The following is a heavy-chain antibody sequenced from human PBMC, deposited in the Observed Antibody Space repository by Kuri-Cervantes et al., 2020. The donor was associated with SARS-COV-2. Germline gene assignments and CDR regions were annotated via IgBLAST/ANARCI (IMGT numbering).Heavy chain of an antibody. CDR1: GFTFSNYG. CDR2: IWYDGSNK. CDR3: ARDMGDVDYSNPPRVFDY. V-gene: IGHV3-33*01. J-gene: IGHJ4*02. D-gene: IGHD4-11*01. Sequence: GKSLQIPFEPLGFTFSNYGMHWVRQAPGTGLEGVADIWYDGSNKYYEDAAKGRFTISRDNSKNTLYLEMNSLRAEDTAVYYCARDMGDVDYSNPPRVFDYWGQGTLVTVSS.